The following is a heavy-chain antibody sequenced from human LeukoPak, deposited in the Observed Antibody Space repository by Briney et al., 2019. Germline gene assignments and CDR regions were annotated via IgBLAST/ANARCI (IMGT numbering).Heavy chain of an antibody. Sequence: PGGSLRLSCVASGFTFSNYWVGWVRQAPGEGLEWVANIKQDGGEKQYVGSVKGRFTIYRDNARNSLYLHMNTLTAGDTAVYYCARDLFDFWGQGTLVTVSS. V-gene: IGHV3-7*01. CDR2: IKQDGGEK. CDR3: ARDLFDF. CDR1: GFTFSNYW. J-gene: IGHJ5*01.